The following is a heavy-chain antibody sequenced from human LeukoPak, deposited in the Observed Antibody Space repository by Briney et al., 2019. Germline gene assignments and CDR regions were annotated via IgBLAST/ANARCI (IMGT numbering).Heavy chain of an antibody. CDR1: GASIRSSNW. CDR2: IYHSGST. J-gene: IGHJ5*02. D-gene: IGHD4-17*01. CDR3: ARNSLRPANWFDP. V-gene: IGHV4-4*02. Sequence: SGTLSLTCAVSGASIRSSNWWSWVRQPPGKGLEWIGEIYHSGSTNYNPSLKSRVTISVDKSKNQFSLKLSSVTAADTAVYYCARNSLRPANWFDPWGQGTLVTVSS.